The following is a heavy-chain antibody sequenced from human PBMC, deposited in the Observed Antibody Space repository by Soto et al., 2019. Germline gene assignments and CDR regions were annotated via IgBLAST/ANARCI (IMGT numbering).Heavy chain of an antibody. CDR2: ISYTGRT. Sequence: PSETLSLTCTVSGGSISSDANFWSWIRQLPGRGLEWIGHISYTGRTYYTPSLNSRLTISLDTSKNLFSLRLSAVTAADTAVYFCARGSFSSSSSWFDPWGQGTLVTVSS. V-gene: IGHV4-31*03. J-gene: IGHJ5*02. CDR1: GGSISSDANF. CDR3: ARGSFSSSSSWFDP. D-gene: IGHD6-6*01.